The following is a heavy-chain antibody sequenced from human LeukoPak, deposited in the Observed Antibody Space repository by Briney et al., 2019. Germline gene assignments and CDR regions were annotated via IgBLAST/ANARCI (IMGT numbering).Heavy chain of an antibody. Sequence: GGSLRLSCAASGFTFSSYAFHWVRQAPGKGLEYVSAINANGDNTYYANSVKGRFTISRDNSMNTLYLQMGSLRTEDMAVYYCARVPILTGSYYFDYWGQGILVTVSS. CDR3: ARVPILTGSYYFDY. D-gene: IGHD3-9*01. V-gene: IGHV3-64*01. CDR1: GFTFSSYA. J-gene: IGHJ4*02. CDR2: INANGDNT.